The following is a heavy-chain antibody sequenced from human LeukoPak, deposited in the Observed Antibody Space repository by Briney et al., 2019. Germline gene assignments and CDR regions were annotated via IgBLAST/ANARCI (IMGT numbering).Heavy chain of an antibody. CDR2: VLSDGSRK. D-gene: IGHD7-27*01. Sequence: PGGSLRLSCAASGFTFSSHGMHGVRQAPGKGLEWVAYVLSDGSRKYYADSVKGRFTISRDDSKNTLFLQMNSLRPEDTALYYCAKDFNWGWDYWGQGTLVTVSS. CDR3: AKDFNWGWDY. J-gene: IGHJ4*02. V-gene: IGHV3-30*02. CDR1: GFTFSSHG.